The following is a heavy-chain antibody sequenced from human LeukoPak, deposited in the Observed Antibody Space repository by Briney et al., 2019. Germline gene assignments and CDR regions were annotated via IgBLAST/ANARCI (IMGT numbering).Heavy chain of an antibody. V-gene: IGHV3-30*02. CDR1: GFTFSSCG. J-gene: IGHJ4*02. CDR2: IRYDGSNK. CDR3: PKDYAFSEWLLPDS. D-gene: IGHD3-3*01. Sequence: PGGSLRLSCAASGFTFSSCGMHWVRQAPGKGLEWVAFIRYDGSNKYYADSVKGRFTISRDNSKNTLYLQTNSLRAEDTAVYYCPKDYAFSEWLLPDSWGQGTLVTVSS.